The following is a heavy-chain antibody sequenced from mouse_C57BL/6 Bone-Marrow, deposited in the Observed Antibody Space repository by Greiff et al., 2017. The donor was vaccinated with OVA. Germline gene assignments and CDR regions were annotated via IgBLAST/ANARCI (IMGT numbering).Heavy chain of an antibody. Sequence: QVQLQQSGAELVKPGASVKLSCKASGYTFTSYWMHWVKQRPGRGLEWIGRIDPNSGGTKYNEKFKSKATLTVDKPSSTAYMQLSSLTSEDSAVYYCARDGKGFPYYAMDYWGQGTSVTVSS. D-gene: IGHD1-1*01. J-gene: IGHJ4*01. CDR2: IDPNSGGT. V-gene: IGHV1-72*01. CDR3: ARDGKGFPYYAMDY. CDR1: GYTFTSYW.